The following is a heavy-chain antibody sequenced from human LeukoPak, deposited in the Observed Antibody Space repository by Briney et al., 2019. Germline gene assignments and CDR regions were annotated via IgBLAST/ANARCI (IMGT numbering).Heavy chain of an antibody. V-gene: IGHV3-33*01. CDR2: IWFDGFKK. J-gene: IGHJ3*02. CDR1: GFTFSNYG. Sequence: PGGSLRLSCAASGFTFSNYGMHWVRQVPGKGLEWVAPIWFDGFKKYYADCVKGLLNISRDNSKNTLYLQKNSLRAEDTAVYYCARDLEDSSPFGAFDMWGQGTMDSVSS. D-gene: IGHD3-22*01. CDR3: ARDLEDSSPFGAFDM.